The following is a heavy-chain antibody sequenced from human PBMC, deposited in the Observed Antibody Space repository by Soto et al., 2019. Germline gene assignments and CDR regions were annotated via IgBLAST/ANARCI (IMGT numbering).Heavy chain of an antibody. J-gene: IGHJ4*02. Sequence: PGGSLRLSCAASGFTFSNYGMHCVRQAPGKGLEWVAVISYDGGSRNYADSVKGRFTISRDNSKNTLYLQMNGLRADDTALYYCAKDLRRTWLPTFDYWSQGTLVTVSS. CDR1: GFTFSNYG. CDR2: ISYDGGSR. CDR3: AKDLRRTWLPTFDY. D-gene: IGHD5-12*01. V-gene: IGHV3-30*18.